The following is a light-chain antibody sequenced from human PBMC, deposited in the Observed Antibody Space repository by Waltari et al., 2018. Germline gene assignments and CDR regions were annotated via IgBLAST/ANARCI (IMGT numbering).Light chain of an antibody. CDR1: EGISTY. Sequence: IQLTQSPSSLSASVGDKVTITCRASEGISTYLAWYQQQPGKAPKLLIYGASTLQSGVPSRFSGSGSGTDFTLTISSLQPEDFATYYCLQLSDDPRTFGQGTKVEIK. CDR3: LQLSDDPRT. CDR2: GAS. V-gene: IGKV1-9*01. J-gene: IGKJ1*01.